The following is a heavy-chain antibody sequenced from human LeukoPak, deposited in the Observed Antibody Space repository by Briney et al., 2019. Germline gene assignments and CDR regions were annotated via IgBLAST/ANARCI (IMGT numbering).Heavy chain of an antibody. J-gene: IGHJ5*02. Sequence: GGSLRLSCAASGFTFSSYGMHWVRQAPGKGLEWVAFIRYDGSNKYYADSVKGRFTIPRDNSKNTLYLQMNSLRAEDTAVYYCASLDIVVVPAASGTDWFDPWGQGTLVTVSS. CDR3: ASLDIVVVPAASGTDWFDP. V-gene: IGHV3-30*02. CDR1: GFTFSSYG. D-gene: IGHD2-2*01. CDR2: IRYDGSNK.